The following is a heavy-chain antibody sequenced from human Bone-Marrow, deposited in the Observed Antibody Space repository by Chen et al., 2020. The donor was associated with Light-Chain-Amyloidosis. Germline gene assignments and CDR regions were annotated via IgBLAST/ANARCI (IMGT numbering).Heavy chain of an antibody. CDR2: INQDGSEK. V-gene: IGHV3-7*01. Sequence: EEQLVESGGGLLQPGGSLRLSCAGSGFTFSSHWIHWVRQAPGKGLEWVANINQDGSEKYYVDSVKGRFTISRDNAKNSLYLQLNSLRAEDTAVYYCAIHQYWGQGTLVIVSS. CDR1: GFTFSSHW. J-gene: IGHJ4*02. CDR3: AIHQY.